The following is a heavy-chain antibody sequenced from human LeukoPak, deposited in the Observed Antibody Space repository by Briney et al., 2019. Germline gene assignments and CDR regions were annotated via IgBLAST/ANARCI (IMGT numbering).Heavy chain of an antibody. J-gene: IGHJ4*02. CDR1: EFTFSSYE. CDR3: ARAGGKRYFDWLYFDY. Sequence: GGSLRLSCAASEFTFSSYEMNWVRQAPGKGLEWVSYISSSGSTIYYADSVKGRFTISRDNAKNSLYLQMNSLRAEDTAVYYCARAGGKRYFDWLYFDYWGQGTLVTVSS. CDR2: ISSSGSTI. V-gene: IGHV3-48*03. D-gene: IGHD3-9*01.